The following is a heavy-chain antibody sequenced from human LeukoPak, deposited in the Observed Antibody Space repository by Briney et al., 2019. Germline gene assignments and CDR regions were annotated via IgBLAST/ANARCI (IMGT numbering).Heavy chain of an antibody. CDR2: IYYSGST. D-gene: IGHD6-13*01. J-gene: IGHJ5*02. V-gene: IGHV4-59*01. CDR1: GGSISSYY. Sequence: SETLSLTCTVSGGSISSYYWSWIRQPPGKGLEWIGYIYYSGSTNYNPSLKSRVTISVDTPKHQLSLKLSSVTAADTAVYYCATTARIAAAGTSLNWFDPWGQGTLVTVSS. CDR3: ATTARIAAAGTSLNWFDP.